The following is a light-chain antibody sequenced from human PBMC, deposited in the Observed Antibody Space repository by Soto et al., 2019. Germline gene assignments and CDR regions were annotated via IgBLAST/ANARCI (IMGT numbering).Light chain of an antibody. CDR3: QQRTGS. CDR2: EVS. J-gene: IGKJ4*01. CDR1: QSLLHITGETF. Sequence: DVAMSQTPLSLSVAPGQQASISCKSSQSLLHITGETFLFWYLQKPGQSPQLLIYEVSTRVSGVPDRFNGSGSGTDFTLTISSLEPADFGVYYCQQRTGSFGGGTKVDIK. V-gene: IGKV2-29*01.